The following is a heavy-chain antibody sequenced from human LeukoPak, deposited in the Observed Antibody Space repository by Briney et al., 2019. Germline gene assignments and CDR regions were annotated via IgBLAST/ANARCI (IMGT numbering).Heavy chain of an antibody. J-gene: IGHJ4*02. D-gene: IGHD3-16*01. CDR2: INPNSGDT. V-gene: IGHV1-2*02. Sequence: ASVKVSCKASGYTLSDYYMHRVRQAPGQRLEWMGWINPNSGDTNYPQNLQGRVTLTSETSINTAYMELSRLRSDDTAVYFCARVVFGVVIWAYGGEGTLVTVSS. CDR1: GYTLSDYY. CDR3: ARVVFGVVIWAY.